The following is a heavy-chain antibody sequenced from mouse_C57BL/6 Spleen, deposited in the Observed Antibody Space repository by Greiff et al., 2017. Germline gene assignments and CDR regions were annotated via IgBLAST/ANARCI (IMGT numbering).Heavy chain of an antibody. V-gene: IGHV1-18*01. CDR1: GYTFTDYN. CDR3: AIRDCLTTVVGPGYAMDY. CDR2: INPNNGGT. D-gene: IGHD1-1*01. J-gene: IGHJ4*01. Sequence: VQLQQSGPELVKPGASVKIPCKASGYTFTDYNMDWVKQSHGKSLEWIGDINPNNGGTIYNQKFKGKATLSVDKSSSTAYMELRSLTSEDTAVYYCAIRDCLTTVVGPGYAMDYWGQGTSVTVSS.